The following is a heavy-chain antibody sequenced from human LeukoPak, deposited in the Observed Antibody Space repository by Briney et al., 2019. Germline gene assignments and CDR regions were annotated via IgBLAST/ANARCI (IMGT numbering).Heavy chain of an antibody. CDR1: GFTFSSYA. D-gene: IGHD6-6*01. CDR3: AKGEARIAARPSDY. J-gene: IGHJ4*02. V-gene: IGHV3-23*01. CDR2: ISGSGGST. Sequence: GGSLRPSCAASGFTFSSYAMSWVRQAPGKGLEWVSAISGSGGSTYYADSVKGRFTISRDNSKNTLYLQMNSLRAEDTAVYYCAKGEARIAARPSDYWGQGTLVTVSS.